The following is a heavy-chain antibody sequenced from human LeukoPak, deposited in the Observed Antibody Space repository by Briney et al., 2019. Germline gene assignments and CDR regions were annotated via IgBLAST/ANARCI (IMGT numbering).Heavy chain of an antibody. J-gene: IGHJ4*02. CDR3: GRGAGYEAMRCVDY. CDR1: GYTFTGYY. Sequence: ASVKVSCKASGYTFTGYYMHWVRQAPGQGLEWMGWINPNSGGTNYAQKFQGRVTMTRDTSISTAYMELSRLRSDDTAVYYCGRGAGYEAMRCVDYWGQGTLVTVSS. D-gene: IGHD5-12*01. V-gene: IGHV1-2*02. CDR2: INPNSGGT.